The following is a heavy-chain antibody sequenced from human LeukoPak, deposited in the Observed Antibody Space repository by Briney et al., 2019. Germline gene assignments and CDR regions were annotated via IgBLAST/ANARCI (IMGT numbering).Heavy chain of an antibody. D-gene: IGHD3-9*01. J-gene: IGHJ3*02. CDR1: GYTFTSYG. CDR3: ARSGVLRYFDWLVFGWGLGAFDI. Sequence: ASVKVSCKASGYTFTSYGISWVRQAPGQGLEWMGWISAYNGNTNYAQKLQGRVTMTTDTSTSTAYMELRSLRSDDTAVYYCARSGVLRYFDWLVFGWGLGAFDIWGQGTMVTVSS. CDR2: ISAYNGNT. V-gene: IGHV1-18*01.